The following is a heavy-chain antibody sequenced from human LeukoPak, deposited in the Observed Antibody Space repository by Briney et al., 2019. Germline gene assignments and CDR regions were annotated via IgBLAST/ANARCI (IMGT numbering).Heavy chain of an antibody. CDR1: GFIFSSYA. CDR3: AKRDIGLRSAKYYFDY. CDR2: ISGSGGST. J-gene: IGHJ4*02. D-gene: IGHD5-12*01. V-gene: IGHV3-23*01. Sequence: PGGSLRLSCAASGFIFSSYAMNWVRQAAGKGLEWVSAISGSGGSTYYADSVKGRFTISRDSSQNRVYLQMNSLRAEDTAVYYCAKRDIGLRSAKYYFDYWGQGTLVTVSS.